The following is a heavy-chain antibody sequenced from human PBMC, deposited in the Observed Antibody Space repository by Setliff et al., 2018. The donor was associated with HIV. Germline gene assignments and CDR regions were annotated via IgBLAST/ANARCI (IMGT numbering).Heavy chain of an antibody. J-gene: IGHJ4*02. CDR3: ARGRPTIFGVHNRPLDH. Sequence: GGSLRLSCAASGLGFSRNSMHWVRQAPGKGLEWVAAISYDGSNKYYADSAKGRFSISRDNSKTTVYLQMNSLKPDDTAVYYCARGRPTIFGVHNRPLDHWGQGTLVTVSS. CDR1: GLGFSRNS. CDR2: ISYDGSNK. D-gene: IGHD3-3*01. V-gene: IGHV3-30*04.